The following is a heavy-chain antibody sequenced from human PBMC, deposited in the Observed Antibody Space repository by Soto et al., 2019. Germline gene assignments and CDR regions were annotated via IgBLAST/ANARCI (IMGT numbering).Heavy chain of an antibody. J-gene: IGHJ6*02. Sequence: QVQLQESGPGLVKPSETLSLTCTVSGGSISSYYWSWIRQPPGKGLEWIGYIYYSGSTNYNPSLKSRVNISVDTSKNQFSLKLSSVTAADTAVYYCAREAGYYGMDVWGQGTTVTVSS. CDR1: GGSISSYY. CDR3: AREAGYYGMDV. CDR2: IYYSGST. V-gene: IGHV4-59*01.